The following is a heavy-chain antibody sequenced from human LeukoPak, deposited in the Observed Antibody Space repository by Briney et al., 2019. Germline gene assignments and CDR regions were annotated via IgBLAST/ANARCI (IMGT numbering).Heavy chain of an antibody. CDR1: GGSISSNSYY. J-gene: IGHJ3*02. V-gene: IGHV4-39*07. CDR2: IYNSGST. Sequence: PSETLSLTCTVSGGSISSNSYYWGWIRQPPGKGLEWIGTIYNSGSTNYNPSLRSRVTISVDASKNQFSLKLNSVTAADTAVYYCARRNILTEGEAFDIWGQGTLVTVSS. CDR3: ARRNILTEGEAFDI. D-gene: IGHD3-9*01.